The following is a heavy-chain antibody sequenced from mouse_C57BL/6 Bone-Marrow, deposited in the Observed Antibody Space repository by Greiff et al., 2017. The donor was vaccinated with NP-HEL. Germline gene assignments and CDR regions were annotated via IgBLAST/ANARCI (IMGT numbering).Heavy chain of an antibody. Sequence: EVQLVESGGGLVQPGGSLKLSCAASGFTFSDYYMYWVRQTPEKRLEWVAYISNGGGSTYYPDTVKGRFTISRDNAKTTLYLQMSRLKSEDTAMYYCARRGITTAPFDYWGQGTTLTVSS. D-gene: IGHD1-2*01. V-gene: IGHV5-12*01. CDR2: ISNGGGST. CDR1: GFTFSDYY. J-gene: IGHJ2*01. CDR3: ARRGITTAPFDY.